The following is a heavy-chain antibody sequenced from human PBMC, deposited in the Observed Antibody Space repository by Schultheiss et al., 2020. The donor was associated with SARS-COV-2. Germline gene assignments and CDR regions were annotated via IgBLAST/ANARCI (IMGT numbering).Heavy chain of an antibody. Sequence: GGSLRLSCAASGFTFSSYGMHWVRQAPGKGLEWVAVVWYDGTNKYYADSVKGRCTISRDNSKNTLYLQMNSLRAEDTAMYYCARDRRYGDYSSSEYFQNWGQGTLVTVSS. CDR2: VWYDGTNK. CDR1: GFTFSSYG. CDR3: ARDRRYGDYSSSEYFQN. V-gene: IGHV3-33*01. J-gene: IGHJ1*01. D-gene: IGHD4-17*01.